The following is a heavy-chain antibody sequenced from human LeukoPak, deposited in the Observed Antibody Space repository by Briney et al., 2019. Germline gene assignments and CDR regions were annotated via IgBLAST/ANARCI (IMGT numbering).Heavy chain of an antibody. CDR2: ISGSGGST. CDR1: GFTFSSYA. V-gene: IGHV3-23*01. CDR3: AKGLIGFGEFDSYYLDY. Sequence: GGSLRLSCAASGFTFSSYAMSWVRQAPGKGLEWVSAISGSGGSTYYADSVKGRFTISRDNSKNTLYLQMNSLRAEDTAVYYCAKGLIGFGEFDSYYLDYWGQGTLVTVSA. D-gene: IGHD3-10*01. J-gene: IGHJ4*02.